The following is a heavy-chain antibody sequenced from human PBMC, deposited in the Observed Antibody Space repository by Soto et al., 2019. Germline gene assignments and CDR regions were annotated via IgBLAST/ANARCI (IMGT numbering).Heavy chain of an antibody. CDR2: IYNSGSI. J-gene: IGHJ3*02. D-gene: IGHD2-15*01. Sequence: QVQLQESGPGLVKPSETLSLTCTVSGGSISDYYWSWIRQPPGKGLEWIGHIYNSGSINYNPSLNSRVTISADTSKNQLSLKVTSVTAADTAVYYCARERCSGGSCYRAGYDAFDIWGQGTMVTVSS. CDR3: ARERCSGGSCYRAGYDAFDI. CDR1: GGSISDYY. V-gene: IGHV4-59*01.